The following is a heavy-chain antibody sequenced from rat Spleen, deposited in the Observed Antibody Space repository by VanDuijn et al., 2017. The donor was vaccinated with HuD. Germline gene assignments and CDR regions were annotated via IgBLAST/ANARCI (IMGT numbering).Heavy chain of an antibody. Sequence: QVQLKESGPGLVQPSQTLSLTCTVSGFSLTSNGVSWVRQPPGKGLEWIAAGSSGGTTYYSSALKSRLSISRDNSKSQVFFKMNSLQTEDTAIYFCTSFYYYDGSYYYPFAYWGQGTLVTVSS. D-gene: IGHD1-12*02. V-gene: IGHV2S8*01. CDR1: GFSLTSNG. J-gene: IGHJ3*01. CDR3: TSFYYYDGSYYYPFAY. CDR2: GSSGGTT.